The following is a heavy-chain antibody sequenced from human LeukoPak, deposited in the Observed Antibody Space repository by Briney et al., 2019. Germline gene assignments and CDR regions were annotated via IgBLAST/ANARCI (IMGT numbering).Heavy chain of an antibody. Sequence: ASVKLSCKASGYTFTGYYMDWVRQAPGQGLEWMGWINPNSGGTNYAQKFQGRVTMTRDTSISTAYMELSRLRSDDTAVYYCARVDSSGYYDYWGQGTLVTVSS. CDR3: ARVDSSGYYDY. V-gene: IGHV1-2*02. CDR1: GYTFTGYY. D-gene: IGHD3-22*01. CDR2: INPNSGGT. J-gene: IGHJ4*02.